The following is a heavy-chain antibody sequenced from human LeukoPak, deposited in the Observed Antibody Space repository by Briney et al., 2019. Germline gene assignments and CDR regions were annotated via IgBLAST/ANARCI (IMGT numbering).Heavy chain of an antibody. D-gene: IGHD2-2*03. Sequence: GESLKISCKDSGYSFTNYWIGWVRQMPGKGLEWMGIIYPDDSDTRYSPSFQGQVTISADKSISTAYLQWNSLKASDAAMYYCARHGYCSSTSCYPDYWGQGTLVTVSS. J-gene: IGHJ4*02. V-gene: IGHV5-51*01. CDR3: ARHGYCSSTSCYPDY. CDR1: GYSFTNYW. CDR2: IYPDDSDT.